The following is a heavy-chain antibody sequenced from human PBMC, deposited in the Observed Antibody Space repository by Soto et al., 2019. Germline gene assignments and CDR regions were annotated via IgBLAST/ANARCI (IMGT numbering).Heavy chain of an antibody. D-gene: IGHD3-9*01. CDR2: INPSGGST. J-gene: IGHJ6*02. CDR3: AREERNYDILTGSPYYYYGMDV. V-gene: IGHV1-46*01. Sequence: ASVKVSCKASGYTFTSYYMHWVRQAPGQGLEWMGIINPSGGSTSYAQKFQGRVTMTRDTSTSTVYMELSSLRSEDTAVYYCAREERNYDILTGSPYYYYGMDVWGQGTTVTVSS. CDR1: GYTFTSYY.